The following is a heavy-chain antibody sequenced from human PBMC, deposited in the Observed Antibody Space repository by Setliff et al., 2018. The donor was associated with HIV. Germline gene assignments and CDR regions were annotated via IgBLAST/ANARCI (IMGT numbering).Heavy chain of an antibody. J-gene: IGHJ4*02. D-gene: IGHD2-8*01. V-gene: IGHV4-61*02. CDR2: IYSSGIT. CDR1: GGSISSGSYF. Sequence: SETLSLTCTVSGGSISSGSYFWNWIRQPAGKGLEWIGRIYSSGITNYNPSLKRRLTISLDTSKNQFSLQVTSVTAADTAVYYCARDPYCPNTCYEDFTFDSWGQGTLVTVSS. CDR3: ARDPYCPNTCYEDFTFDS.